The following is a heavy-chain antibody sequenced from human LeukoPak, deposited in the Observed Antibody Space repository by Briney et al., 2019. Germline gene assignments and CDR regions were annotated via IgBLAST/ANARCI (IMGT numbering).Heavy chain of an antibody. CDR3: ARGEDPQGYYYYYGMDV. CDR1: GFTFSDYY. J-gene: IGHJ6*02. CDR2: ISSSGSTI. V-gene: IGHV3-11*01. Sequence: GGSLRLSCAASGFTFSDYYMSWIRQAPGKGLEWVSYISSSGSTIYYADSVKGRFTISRDNAKNSLYLQMSSLRAEDTAVYYCARGEDPQGYYYYYGMDVWGQGTTVTVSS.